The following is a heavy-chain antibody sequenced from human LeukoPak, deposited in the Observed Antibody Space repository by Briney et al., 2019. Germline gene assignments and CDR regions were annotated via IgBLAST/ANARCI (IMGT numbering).Heavy chain of an antibody. Sequence: PGGSLRLSCAASGLSFSDAWMSWVRQAPGRGLEWVGRIKSKTDGGTAEYAAPAKGRFTLSRDDSENTLYLQMTSLKTEDTAVYYCTTGGHGYSSVSLSWGPGTLVTVSS. CDR1: GLSFSDAW. V-gene: IGHV3-15*01. J-gene: IGHJ4*02. CDR2: IKSKTDGGTA. CDR3: TTGGHGYSSVSLS. D-gene: IGHD5-24*01.